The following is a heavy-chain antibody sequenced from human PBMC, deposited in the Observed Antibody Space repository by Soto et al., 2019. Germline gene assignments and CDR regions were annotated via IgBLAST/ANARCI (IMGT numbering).Heavy chain of an antibody. CDR1: GYTFTSYG. D-gene: IGHD6-13*01. CDR3: VREQLQQLYLVCYYYYMDV. Sequence: ASVKVSCKASGYTFTSYGISWVRQAPGQGLEWMGWISAYNGNTNYAQKLQGRVTMTTDTSTSTAYMELRSLRSDDTAVYYCVREQLQQLYLVCYYYYMDVWGKGTTVTVSS. CDR2: ISAYNGNT. V-gene: IGHV1-18*01. J-gene: IGHJ6*03.